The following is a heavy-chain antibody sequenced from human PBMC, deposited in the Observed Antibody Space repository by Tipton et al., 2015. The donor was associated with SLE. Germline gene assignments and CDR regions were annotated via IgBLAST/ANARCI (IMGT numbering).Heavy chain of an antibody. J-gene: IGHJ4*02. Sequence: GSLRLSCAASGFTFSNYWMHWVRQAPGKGLVWVSRSNSDGSDTSYADSVKGRFTISRDNAKNTLYLQMNSLRAEDTAVYYCARSEMATITYWGQGTLVTVSS. D-gene: IGHD5-24*01. CDR3: ARSEMATITY. CDR1: GFTFSNYW. CDR2: SNSDGSDT. V-gene: IGHV3-74*01.